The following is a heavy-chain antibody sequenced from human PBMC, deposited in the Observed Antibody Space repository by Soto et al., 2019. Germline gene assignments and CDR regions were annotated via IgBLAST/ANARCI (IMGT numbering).Heavy chain of an antibody. V-gene: IGHV3-30-3*01. Sequence: LCYTAAECKFRDYAVRWIIQAPGKGLEWVAVISYDGSNKYYADSVKGRFTISRDNSKNTLYLQMNSLRAEDTAVYYCARAGTTTGMDVWGQGTTVTVSS. CDR2: ISYDGSNK. D-gene: IGHD4-17*01. CDR3: ARAGTTTGMDV. CDR1: ECKFRDYA. J-gene: IGHJ6*02.